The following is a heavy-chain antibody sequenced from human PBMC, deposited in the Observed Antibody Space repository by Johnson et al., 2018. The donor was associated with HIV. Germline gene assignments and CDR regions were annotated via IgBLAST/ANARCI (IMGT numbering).Heavy chain of an antibody. CDR2: ISSDGSDK. CDR3: GTGHSSGWYRDAFDI. V-gene: IGHV3-30*14. J-gene: IGHJ3*02. Sequence: QVQLVESGGGVVQPGRSLRLSCAASGFTFSSYAMHWVRQAPGKGLEWVAVISSDGSDKIYAESVKGRFTISRDNSKNMLYLQMNSLRAEDTAVYYCGTGHSSGWYRDAFDIWGQGTMVTVSS. CDR1: GFTFSSYA. D-gene: IGHD6-19*01.